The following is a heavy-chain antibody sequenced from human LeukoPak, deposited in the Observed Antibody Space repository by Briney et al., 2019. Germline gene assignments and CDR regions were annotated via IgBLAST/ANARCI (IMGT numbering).Heavy chain of an antibody. J-gene: IGHJ4*02. CDR1: GYSFSNYW. CDR3: AIPPGYCGNDCSFDH. D-gene: IGHD2-21*02. V-gene: IGHV5-51*01. Sequence: GESLKISCEGSGYSFSNYWIGWVRQMPGKGLEWMGIIYPGDYETRYSPSFQGLVTISVDKSISTAYLQWSSLKASDTSMYYCAIPPGYCGNDCSFDHWGQGTLVTVSS. CDR2: IYPGDYET.